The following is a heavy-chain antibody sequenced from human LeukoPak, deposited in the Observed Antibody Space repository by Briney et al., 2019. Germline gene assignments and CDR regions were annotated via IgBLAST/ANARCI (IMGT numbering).Heavy chain of an antibody. CDR2: ISGSGGST. Sequence: GGSLRLSCAASGFTFSSYAMSWVRQAPGKGLEWVSAISGSGGSTYYADSVKGRFTISRDNSKSTLYLQMNSLRAEDTAVYYCAKDTCGGDCYPDYWGQGTLVTVSS. D-gene: IGHD2-21*02. V-gene: IGHV3-23*01. CDR1: GFTFSSYA. CDR3: AKDTCGGDCYPDY. J-gene: IGHJ4*02.